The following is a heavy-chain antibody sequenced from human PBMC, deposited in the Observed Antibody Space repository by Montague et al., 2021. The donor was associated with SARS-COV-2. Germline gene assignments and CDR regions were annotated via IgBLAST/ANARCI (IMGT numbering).Heavy chain of an antibody. CDR3: ARDLDDGSGSYYFDY. CDR2: ISYDGSNK. D-gene: IGHD3-10*01. Sequence: SLRLSCAASGFTFSSYAMHWVRRAPGKGLEWVAVISYDGSNKYYAVSVKGRFTISRDNSKNTLYLQMNSLRAEDTAVYYCARDLDDGSGSYYFDYWGQGTLVTVSS. V-gene: IGHV3-30-3*01. J-gene: IGHJ4*02. CDR1: GFTFSSYA.